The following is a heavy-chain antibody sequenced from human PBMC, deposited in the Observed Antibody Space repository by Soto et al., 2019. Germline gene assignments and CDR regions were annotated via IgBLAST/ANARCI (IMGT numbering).Heavy chain of an antibody. CDR2: ISWNSGSI. D-gene: IGHD2-15*01. J-gene: IGHJ4*02. Sequence: EVQLVESGGGLLQPGGSLRLSCAASGFTFDDYAMHWVRQAPGKGLEWVSGISWNSGSIGYADSVKGRFTISRDNAKNSLYLQMNSLRAEDTALYYCAKAGDIVVVPPDYWGQGTLVTVSS. CDR1: GFTFDDYA. V-gene: IGHV3-9*01. CDR3: AKAGDIVVVPPDY.